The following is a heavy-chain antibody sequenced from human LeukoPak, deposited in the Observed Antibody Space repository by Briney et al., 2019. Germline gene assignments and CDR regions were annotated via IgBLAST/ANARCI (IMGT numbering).Heavy chain of an antibody. CDR3: ARGITIFGVVENWFDP. D-gene: IGHD3-3*01. Sequence: GGSLRLSCAASGFTVSSNYMSWVRQAPGKGLEWVSVIYSGGSTYYADSVKGRFTISRDNSKNTLYLQMNSLRAEDTAVYYCARGITIFGVVENWFDPWGQGTLVTVS. V-gene: IGHV3-66*01. CDR2: IYSGGST. J-gene: IGHJ5*02. CDR1: GFTVSSNY.